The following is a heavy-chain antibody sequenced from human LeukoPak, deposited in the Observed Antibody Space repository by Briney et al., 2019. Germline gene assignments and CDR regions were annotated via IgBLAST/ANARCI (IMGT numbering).Heavy chain of an antibody. D-gene: IGHD6-19*01. CDR3: ARDTPGWGNDY. CDR2: ISSSSSYI. Sequence: GGSLRLSCAASGFTFSSYGMHWVRQAPGKGLEWVSSISSSSSYIYYADSVKGRFTISRDNAKNSLYLQMNSLRAEDTAVYYCARDTPGWGNDYWGQGTLVTVSS. J-gene: IGHJ4*02. CDR1: GFTFSSYG. V-gene: IGHV3-21*01.